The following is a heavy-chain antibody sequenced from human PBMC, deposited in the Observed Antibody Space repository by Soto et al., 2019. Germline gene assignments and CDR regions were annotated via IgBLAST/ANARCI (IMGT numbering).Heavy chain of an antibody. CDR1: GFTFDSYG. V-gene: IGHV3-23*01. Sequence: EVQLLESGGGLVQPGGSLRLSCAASGFTFDSYGMSWVRQAPGKGLEWVSGISYSGGNVYYADSVKGRFTISRDTSKNALVLQMNNLRAEVTAVYYCATFVYCTTTTCYGREGAYWGQGTLVTVSS. D-gene: IGHD2-2*01. CDR2: ISYSGGNV. J-gene: IGHJ4*02. CDR3: ATFVYCTTTTCYGREGAY.